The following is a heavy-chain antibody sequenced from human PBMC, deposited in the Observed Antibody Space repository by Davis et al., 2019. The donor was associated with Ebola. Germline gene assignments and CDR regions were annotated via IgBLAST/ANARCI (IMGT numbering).Heavy chain of an antibody. D-gene: IGHD6-13*01. Sequence: GESLKISCAASGFTFSSYGMHWVRQAPGKGLEWVAVIWYDGSNKYYADSVKGRFTISRDNSKNTLYLQMNSLRAEDTAVYYCAKEVAAAGGVYYYYYYGMDVWGQGTTVTVSS. V-gene: IGHV3-33*06. CDR2: IWYDGSNK. CDR1: GFTFSSYG. J-gene: IGHJ6*02. CDR3: AKEVAAAGGVYYYYYYGMDV.